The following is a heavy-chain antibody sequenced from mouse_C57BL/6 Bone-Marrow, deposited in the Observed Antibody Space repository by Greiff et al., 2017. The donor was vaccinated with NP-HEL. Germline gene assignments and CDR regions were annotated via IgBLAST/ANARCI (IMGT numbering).Heavy chain of an antibody. CDR2: IYPGSGST. D-gene: IGHD1-1*02. V-gene: IGHV1-55*01. Sequence: QVQLQQPGAELVKPGASVKMSCKASGYTFTSYWITWVKQRPGQGLEWIGDIYPGSGSTNYNEKFKSKATLTVDTSSSTAYMQLSSLTSEDSAVYYCVRSPLLWSTGYAMDYWGQGTSVTVSS. J-gene: IGHJ4*01. CDR1: GYTFTSYW. CDR3: VRSPLLWSTGYAMDY.